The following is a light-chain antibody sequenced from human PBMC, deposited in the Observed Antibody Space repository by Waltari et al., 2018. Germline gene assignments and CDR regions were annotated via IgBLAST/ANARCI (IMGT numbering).Light chain of an antibody. Sequence: EIVLTQSPGTLSVSPGESATLSCRTSQSVDSFYLSWYQQKPGQAPRLIIRGASYRATGVPDRFSGSGSGTHFTLTISRLEPEDFAVYYCQQYGTSLSTFGQGTRVEIK. CDR2: GAS. CDR1: QSVDSFY. CDR3: QQYGTSLST. V-gene: IGKV3-20*01. J-gene: IGKJ1*01.